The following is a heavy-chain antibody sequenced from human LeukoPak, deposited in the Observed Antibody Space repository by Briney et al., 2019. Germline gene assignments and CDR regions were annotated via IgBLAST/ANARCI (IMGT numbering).Heavy chain of an antibody. CDR1: GFTFSSYW. CDR3: AKDPLSTVAIDEY. CDR2: IKQDGSEK. D-gene: IGHD4-17*01. J-gene: IGHJ4*02. V-gene: IGHV3-7*01. Sequence: PGGSLRLSCAASGFTFSSYWMSWVRQAPGKGLEWVANIKQDGSEKYYVDSVKGRFTISRDNAKNSLYLQMNSLRAEDTAVYYCAKDPLSTVAIDEYWGQGTLVTVSS.